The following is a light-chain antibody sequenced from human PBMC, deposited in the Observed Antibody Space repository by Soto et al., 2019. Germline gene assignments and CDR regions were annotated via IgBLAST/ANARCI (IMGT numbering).Light chain of an antibody. J-gene: IGKJ1*01. Sequence: EIVLTQSPGTLSLSPGERATLSCRASQSVGSSHLAWYQQKPGQAPRLLIYGASSRATGIPDRFSGSGSGTDFTLTISRLEPEDVAVYYCQQYGSAPWTFGQGTKVEIK. V-gene: IGKV3-20*01. CDR2: GAS. CDR3: QQYGSAPWT. CDR1: QSVGSSH.